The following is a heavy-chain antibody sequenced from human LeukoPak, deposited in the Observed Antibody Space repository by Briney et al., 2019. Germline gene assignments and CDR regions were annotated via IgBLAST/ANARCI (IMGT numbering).Heavy chain of an antibody. J-gene: IGHJ3*02. CDR1: GGSISTYY. Sequence: SETLSLTCTVSGGSISTYYWSWIRQPPRKGLEWIAYIDYSASTNYNPSLKSRVTISVDTSKNQFSLKLSSVTAADTAVYYCARENLPWSGNYYNQQGYAFDIWGQGTMVTVSS. D-gene: IGHD3-10*01. CDR3: ARENLPWSGNYYNQQGYAFDI. CDR2: IDYSAST. V-gene: IGHV4-59*01.